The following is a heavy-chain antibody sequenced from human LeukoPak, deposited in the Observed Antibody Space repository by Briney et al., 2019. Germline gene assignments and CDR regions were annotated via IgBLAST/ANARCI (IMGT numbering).Heavy chain of an antibody. V-gene: IGHV3-33*08. CDR3: ARDRLTGDNFDY. CDR1: GFTFSSSA. J-gene: IGHJ4*02. D-gene: IGHD7-27*01. CDR2: IWYDGSNK. Sequence: PGGSLRLSCAASGFTFSSSAMSWVRQAPGKGLEWVAVIWYDGSNKYYADSVKGRFTISRDNSKNTLYLQMNSLRAEDTAVYYCARDRLTGDNFDYWGQGTLVTVSS.